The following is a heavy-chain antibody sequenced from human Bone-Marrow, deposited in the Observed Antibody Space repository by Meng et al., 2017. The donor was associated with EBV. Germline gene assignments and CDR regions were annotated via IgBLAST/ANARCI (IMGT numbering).Heavy chain of an antibody. CDR1: VYTFTGYY. CDR3: ARDLVVGATSFHY. Sequence: HAPMVHCGAEVKNPGASEKVSCNASVYTFTGYYMHWGRQASGQGLEWMGRINPNSGGTNYAQKFQGRGTMTRDTSISTAYMELSRLRSDDTAVYYCARDLVVGATSFHYWGQGTLVTVSS. D-gene: IGHD1-26*01. V-gene: IGHV1-2*06. CDR2: INPNSGGT. J-gene: IGHJ4*02.